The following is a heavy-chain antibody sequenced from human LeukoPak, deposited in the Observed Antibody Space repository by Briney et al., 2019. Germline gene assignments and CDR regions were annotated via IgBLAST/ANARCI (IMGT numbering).Heavy chain of an antibody. CDR2: IYNTGYT. J-gene: IGHJ6*03. CDR3: VRTSPPRSRSIAARPGYYYMDV. D-gene: IGHD6-6*01. CDR1: GDSINSGTYF. V-gene: IGHV4-39*01. Sequence: SETLSLSCTVSGDSINSGTYFWAWIRQPPGKGLEWNGNIYNTGYTDYNPSLKSRVTISVDTSKNQFSLKLSSVTATDTAVYYCVRTSPPRSRSIAARPGYYYMDVWGKGTTVTVSS.